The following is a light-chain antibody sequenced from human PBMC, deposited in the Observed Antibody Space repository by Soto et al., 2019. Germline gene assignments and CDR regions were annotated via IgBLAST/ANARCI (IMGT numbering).Light chain of an antibody. CDR1: QNINNY. J-gene: IGKJ1*01. V-gene: IGKV1-39*01. CDR2: AAT. Sequence: DIQMTQSPSSLSASVGDRVTITCRASQNINNYLNWYQQKPGKAPKLLISAATNLEDGVPSRFGGSGSGTNFSLSVSNLQPEDCATYYCQQSYRFPLWTFGQGTKV. CDR3: QQSYRFPLWT.